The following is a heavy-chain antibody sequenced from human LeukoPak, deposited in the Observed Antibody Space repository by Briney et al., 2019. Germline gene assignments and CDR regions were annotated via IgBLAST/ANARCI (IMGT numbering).Heavy chain of an antibody. J-gene: IGHJ6*02. CDR2: IWYDGSNK. Sequence: GGSLRLSCAASGFTFSSYGMHRVRQAPGKGLEWVAVIWYDGSNKYYADSVKGRFTISRDNSKNTLYLQMNSLRAEDTAVYYCARDATIEDYYYYGMDVWGQGTTVTVSS. V-gene: IGHV3-33*01. CDR3: ARDATIEDYYYYGMDV. CDR1: GFTFSSYG. D-gene: IGHD5-12*01.